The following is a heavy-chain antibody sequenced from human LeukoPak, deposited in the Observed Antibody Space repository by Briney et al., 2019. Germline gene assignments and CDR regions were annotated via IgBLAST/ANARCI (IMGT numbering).Heavy chain of an antibody. CDR3: ARERKAARMVFDP. CDR1: GYTFTSYY. D-gene: IGHD6-6*01. V-gene: IGHV1-46*01. CDR2: INPSGGST. Sequence: ASVKVSCKASGYTFTSYYMHWVRQAPGQGLEWMGIINPSGGSTSYAQKFQGRVTMTRDMSTSTVYMELSSLRSDDTAVYYCARERKAARMVFDPWGQGTLVTVSS. J-gene: IGHJ5*02.